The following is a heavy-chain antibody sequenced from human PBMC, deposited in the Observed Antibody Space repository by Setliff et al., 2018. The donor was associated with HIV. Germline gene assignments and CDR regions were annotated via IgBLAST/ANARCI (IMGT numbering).Heavy chain of an antibody. J-gene: IGHJ4*02. CDR1: GGSISSGGYY. CDR2: IYYSGHT. CDR3: ARGVAAAGL. V-gene: IGHV4-31*03. D-gene: IGHD6-13*01. Sequence: SETLSLTCTVSGGSISSGGYYWSWIRQHPGKGLEWIGYIYYSGHTFYNPSLRSRVTISVDTSKNQFSLKLSSVTAADTAVYYCARGVAAAGLWGQGTLVTVSS.